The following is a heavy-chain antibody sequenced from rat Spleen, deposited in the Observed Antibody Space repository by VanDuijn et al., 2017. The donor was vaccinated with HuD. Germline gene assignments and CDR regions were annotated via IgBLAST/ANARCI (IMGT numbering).Heavy chain of an antibody. Sequence: EVQLAESGGGLVQPGGSLKLSCAASRFTFSDHYVAWVRQAPTKGLEWVASITNAAGKVHYPDSVKGRFTISRDNAKNTLYLQMNSLRSEDTATYFCTRGGNYDFDYWGQGVMVTVSS. V-gene: IGHV5-25*01. D-gene: IGHD1-10*01. CDR3: TRGGNYDFDY. CDR1: RFTFSDHY. CDR2: ITNAAGKV. J-gene: IGHJ2*01.